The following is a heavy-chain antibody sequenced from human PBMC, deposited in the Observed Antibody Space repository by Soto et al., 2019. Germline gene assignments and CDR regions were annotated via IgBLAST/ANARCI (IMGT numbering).Heavy chain of an antibody. D-gene: IGHD3-10*01. CDR3: VRGRYGSEIH. CDR1: GFTVSSNY. J-gene: IGHJ4*02. Sequence: EVRLVESGGGLVQPGGSLRLSCAAFGFTVSSNYMTWVRLAPGKGLEWVSLVYSGGATHYAASVKGRFTISTHSSQNTLFLQMNSLSTEETATYFCVRGRYGSEIHWGQGTKVTVSS. CDR2: VYSGGAT. V-gene: IGHV3-53*04.